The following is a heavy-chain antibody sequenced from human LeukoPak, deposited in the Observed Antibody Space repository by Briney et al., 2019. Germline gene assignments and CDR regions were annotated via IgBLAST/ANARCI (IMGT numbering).Heavy chain of an antibody. CDR2: IGDSGGST. J-gene: IGHJ4*02. CDR3: ARLYSGSSSWFDY. Sequence: GGSLRLSCAASGFTFVSFATSWVRQAPGKGPEWVATIGDSGGSTHYADSVKGRFTISGDNSKSTLYLQMNSLRAEDTAVYFCARLYSGSSSWFDYWGQGTLVTVSS. D-gene: IGHD1-26*01. V-gene: IGHV3-23*01. CDR1: GFTFVSFA.